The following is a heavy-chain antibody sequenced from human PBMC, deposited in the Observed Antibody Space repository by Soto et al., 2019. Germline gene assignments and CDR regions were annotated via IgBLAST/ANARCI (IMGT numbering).Heavy chain of an antibody. CDR2: ISLYSDGT. V-gene: IGHV1-18*01. J-gene: IGHJ5*02. CDR1: GYTFSNYG. Sequence: GASVKVSCKTSGYTFSNYGITWVRQAPGQPLEWLGWISLYSDGTNYAQKFQGRVSMTTDTSTTTAYMELRSLRSDNTAVYYCARVVPGAEAWFGPWGQGTLVTVSS. CDR3: ARVVPGAEAWFGP. D-gene: IGHD2-2*01.